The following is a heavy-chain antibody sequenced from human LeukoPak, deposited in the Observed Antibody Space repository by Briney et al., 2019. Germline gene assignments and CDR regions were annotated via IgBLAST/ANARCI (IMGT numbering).Heavy chain of an antibody. CDR1: GYTFTSYY. V-gene: IGHV1-46*01. D-gene: IGHD2-2*01. J-gene: IGHJ4*02. CDR2: INPSGGST. CDR3: AREGGHIVVVPAAERAYYFDY. Sequence: ASVKVSCKASGYTFTSYYMHWVRQAPGQGLEWMGIINPSGGSTSYAQKFQGRVTMTRDMSTSTVYMELSSLRSEDTAVYYCAREGGHIVVVPAAERAYYFDYWGQGTLVTVSS.